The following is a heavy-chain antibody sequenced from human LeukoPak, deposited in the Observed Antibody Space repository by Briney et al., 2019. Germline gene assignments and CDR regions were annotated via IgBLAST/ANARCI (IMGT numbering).Heavy chain of an antibody. CDR1: GFTFSSYA. Sequence: PGGSLRLSCAASGFTFSSYAMSWVRQAPGKGLEWVSAISGSGGSTYYADSVKGRFTISRDNSKNTLYLQMNSLRAEDTAVYYCAKDRELVRNWNPFDYWGQGTLVTVSS. CDR3: AKDRELVRNWNPFDY. V-gene: IGHV3-23*01. D-gene: IGHD1-1*01. CDR2: ISGSGGST. J-gene: IGHJ4*02.